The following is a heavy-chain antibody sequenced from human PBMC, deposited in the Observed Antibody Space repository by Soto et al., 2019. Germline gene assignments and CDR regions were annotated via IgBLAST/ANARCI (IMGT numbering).Heavy chain of an antibody. V-gene: IGHV3-23*01. Sequence: GGSLRLSCAASGFTFSSYAMSWVRQAPGKGLEWVSAISGSGGSTYYADSVKGRFTISRDNSKNTLYLQMNSLRAEDTAVYYCAKDLAPRSFDWLLRRFDYWGQGTLVTVSS. J-gene: IGHJ4*02. CDR3: AKDLAPRSFDWLLRRFDY. CDR1: GFTFSSYA. CDR2: ISGSGGST. D-gene: IGHD3-9*01.